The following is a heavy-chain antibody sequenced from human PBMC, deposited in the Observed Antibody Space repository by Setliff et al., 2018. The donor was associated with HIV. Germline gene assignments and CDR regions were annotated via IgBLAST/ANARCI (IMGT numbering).Heavy chain of an antibody. CDR2: IYPGDSDT. CDR3: ARHSHYDRSGYYYHKMPDDAFDI. D-gene: IGHD3-22*01. Sequence: PGESLKISCKASGYSFTGYWIGWARQMPGKGLEWMGIIYPGDSDTRYSPSFKGQVTISTDKSISTAFLQWSSLKASDTAMYYCARHSHYDRSGYYYHKMPDDAFDIWGQGTMVTVSS. J-gene: IGHJ3*02. CDR1: GYSFTGYW. V-gene: IGHV5-51*01.